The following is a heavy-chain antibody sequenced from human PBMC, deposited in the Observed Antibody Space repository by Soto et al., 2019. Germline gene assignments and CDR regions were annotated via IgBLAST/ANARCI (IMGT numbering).Heavy chain of an antibody. V-gene: IGHV1-69*04. Sequence: SVKVSCKASGGTFSSYTISWVRQAPGQGLEWMGRIIPILGIANYAQKFQGRVTITADKSTSTAYMELSSLRSEDTAVYYCARERYYYDSSGYYPAPNWGQGTLVTVS. D-gene: IGHD3-22*01. CDR3: ARERYYYDSSGYYPAPN. CDR2: IIPILGIA. CDR1: GGTFSSYT. J-gene: IGHJ4*02.